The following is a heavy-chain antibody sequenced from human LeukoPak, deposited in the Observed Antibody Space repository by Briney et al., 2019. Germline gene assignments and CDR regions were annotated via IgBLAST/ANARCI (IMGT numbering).Heavy chain of an antibody. CDR2: ISGSGGST. CDR3: AKDLSMGNQQLAIGYYFDY. Sequence: GGSLRLSCAASGFTFSSYAMSGVRQAPGKGVEWVAAISGSGGSTYYADSVKGRFTISRDNSKTTLYLQMNSLRAEDTAVYYCAKDLSMGNQQLAIGYYFDYWGQGTLVTVSS. J-gene: IGHJ4*02. D-gene: IGHD6-13*01. V-gene: IGHV3-23*01. CDR1: GFTFSSYA.